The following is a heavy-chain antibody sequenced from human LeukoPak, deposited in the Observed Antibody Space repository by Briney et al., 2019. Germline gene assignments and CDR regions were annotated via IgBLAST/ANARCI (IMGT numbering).Heavy chain of an antibody. CDR3: ARSPNSAYSSSWYVGGGGVYYYYYMDV. CDR2: IYYSGST. J-gene: IGHJ6*03. Sequence: SETLSLTCTVSGGSISSYYWSWIRQPPGKGLEWIGYIYYSGSTNYNPSLKSRVTISVDTSKNQFSLKLSSVTAADTAVYYCARSPNSAYSSSWYVGGGGVYYYYYMDVWGKGTTVTVSS. V-gene: IGHV4-59*08. D-gene: IGHD6-13*01. CDR1: GGSISSYY.